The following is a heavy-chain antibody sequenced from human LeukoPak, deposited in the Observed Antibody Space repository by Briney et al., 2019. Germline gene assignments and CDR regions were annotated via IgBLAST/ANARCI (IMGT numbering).Heavy chain of an antibody. J-gene: IGHJ3*02. CDR3: ARVGYSSGWYPAFDI. CDR1: GGSISSYY. Sequence: PSETLSLTCTVSGGSISSYYWGWIRQPPGKRLEWIGSIYYSGSTYYNPSLKSRVTISVDTSKNQFSLKLSSVTAADTAVYYCARVGYSSGWYPAFDIWGQGTMVTVSS. CDR2: IYYSGST. D-gene: IGHD6-19*01. V-gene: IGHV4-39*07.